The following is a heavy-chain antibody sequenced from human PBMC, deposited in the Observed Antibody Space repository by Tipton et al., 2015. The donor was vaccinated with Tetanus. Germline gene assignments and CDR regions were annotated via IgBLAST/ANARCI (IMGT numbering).Heavy chain of an antibody. D-gene: IGHD3-22*01. CDR1: GYSFTSYW. V-gene: IGHV5-51*01. CDR2: IYPGDSDT. J-gene: IGHJ2*01. Sequence: QLVQSGAEVKKPGESLKISCKGSGYSFTSYWIGWVRQMSGKGLEWMGIIYPGDSDTRYSPSFQVQVTISADKSSSPAYLQWSSLKASDTAMYYCARPPYYDIGTGWYFDLWGRGTLVTVSS. CDR3: ARPPYYDIGTGWYFDL.